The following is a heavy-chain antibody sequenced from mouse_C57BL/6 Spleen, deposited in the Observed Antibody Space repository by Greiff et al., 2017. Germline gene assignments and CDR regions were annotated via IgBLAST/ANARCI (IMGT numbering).Heavy chain of an antibody. Sequence: EVKLQESGPELVKPGASVKIPCKASGYTFTDYNMDWVKQSHGKSLEWIGDINPNNGGTIYNQKFKGKATLTVDKSSSTAYMELRSLTSEDTAVYYCARRELRLRVPFAYWGQGTLVTVSA. J-gene: IGHJ3*01. CDR2: INPNNGGT. CDR3: ARRELRLRVPFAY. V-gene: IGHV1-18*01. CDR1: GYTFTDYN. D-gene: IGHD3-2*02.